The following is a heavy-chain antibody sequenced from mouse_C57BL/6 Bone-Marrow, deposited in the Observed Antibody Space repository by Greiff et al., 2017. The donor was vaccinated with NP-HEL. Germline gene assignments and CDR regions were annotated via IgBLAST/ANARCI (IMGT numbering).Heavy chain of an antibody. Sequence: EVKLVESGGGLVQPGGSLSLSCAASGFTFTDYYMSWVRQPPGKALEWLGFIRNKANGYTTEYSASLKGRFTISRDNSKSILYLQMNALRAEDSATYYCARRGYYAMDYGGQGTSVTVSS. CDR2: IRNKANGYTT. V-gene: IGHV7-3*01. CDR1: GFTFTDYY. CDR3: ARRGYYAMDY. J-gene: IGHJ4*01.